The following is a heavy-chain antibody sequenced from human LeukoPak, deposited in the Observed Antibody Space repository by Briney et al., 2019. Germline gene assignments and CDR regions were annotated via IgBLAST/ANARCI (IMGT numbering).Heavy chain of an antibody. CDR2: ISYDGSNK. J-gene: IGHJ1*01. V-gene: IGHV3-30-3*01. CDR3: ARGVLRYFDWSSAFQH. Sequence: GRSLRLSCAASGFTFSSYAMHWVRQAPGKGLEWVAVISYDGSNKYYADSVKGRFTISRDNSKNTLYLQMNSLRAEDTAVYYCARGVLRYFDWSSAFQHWGQGTLVTVSS. D-gene: IGHD3-9*01. CDR1: GFTFSSYA.